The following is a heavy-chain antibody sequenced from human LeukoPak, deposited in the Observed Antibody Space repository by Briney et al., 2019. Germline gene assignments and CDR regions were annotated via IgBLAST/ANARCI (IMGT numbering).Heavy chain of an antibody. CDR2: IDEAGKDR. Sequence: GGSLRLSCTTSGFTFNSFYMNWVRQAPGKGLEWVANIDEAGKDRYYADSVKGRFTISRDNTKRSLYLDMTSLTAEDTATYFCARTRPGVFFNYFDYWGQGVLVPVSS. J-gene: IGHJ4*02. CDR3: ARTRPGVFFNYFDY. CDR1: GFTFNSFY. D-gene: IGHD3-3*01. V-gene: IGHV3-7*01.